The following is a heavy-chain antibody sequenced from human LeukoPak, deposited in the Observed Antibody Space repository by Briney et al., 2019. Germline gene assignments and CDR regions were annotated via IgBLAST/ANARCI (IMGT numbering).Heavy chain of an antibody. J-gene: IGHJ5*02. CDR3: ARDSGSGGP. Sequence: GGSLSLSCEASGFTFSSYAMSGVRKAPGKGLEWVAHIKPDGSEKNYVDSVKGRFTLFRDDAKNSVYLQMNSLRVEDTAVYYCARDSGSGGPWGQGTPVTVSS. V-gene: IGHV3-7*01. CDR1: GFTFSSYA. D-gene: IGHD6-19*01. CDR2: IKPDGSEK.